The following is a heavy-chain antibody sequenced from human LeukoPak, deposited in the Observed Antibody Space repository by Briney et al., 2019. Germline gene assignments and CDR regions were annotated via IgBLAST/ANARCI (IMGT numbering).Heavy chain of an antibody. J-gene: IGHJ4*02. Sequence: GGSLRPSCAASGFTFSSYAMSWVRQAPGKGLEWVSAISVSGGSTYYADSVKGRFAISRDNSKKTLYLLMNSLRAEDTAAYYCAKVNWGDGYNSGLDYWGQGTLVTVSS. D-gene: IGHD5-24*01. V-gene: IGHV3-23*01. CDR2: ISVSGGST. CDR1: GFTFSSYA. CDR3: AKVNWGDGYNSGLDY.